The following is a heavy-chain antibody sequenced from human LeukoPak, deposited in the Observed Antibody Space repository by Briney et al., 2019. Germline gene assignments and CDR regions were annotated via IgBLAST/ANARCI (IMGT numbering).Heavy chain of an antibody. CDR2: IWYDGSNK. D-gene: IGHD6-19*01. V-gene: IGHV3-33*01. J-gene: IGHJ3*02. CDR3: ARDRRSSGWWVDI. CDR1: GFTFSSYG. Sequence: GGSLRLSCAASGFTFSSYGMHWVRQAPGKGLEWVAVIWYDGSNKYHADSVKGRFTISRDNSKNTLYLQMNSLRAEDTAVYYCARDRRSSGWWVDIWGQGTMVTVSS.